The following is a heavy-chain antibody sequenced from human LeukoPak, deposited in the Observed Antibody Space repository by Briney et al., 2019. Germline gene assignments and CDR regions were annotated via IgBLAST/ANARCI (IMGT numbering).Heavy chain of an antibody. CDR1: VFSFSRYE. CDR2: ISSSGSSI. J-gene: IGHJ5*02. CDR3: ARGVYNDSCGYGFGP. Sequence: GGSLRLSCAASVFSFSRYEMNWLRQAPGKGLEWISYISSSGSSIYYADSVKGRFTISRDNAKNSLFLQMNSLRAEDAVVYYWARGVYNDSCGYGFGPWGQGTLVTVSS. D-gene: IGHD3-22*01. V-gene: IGHV3-48*03.